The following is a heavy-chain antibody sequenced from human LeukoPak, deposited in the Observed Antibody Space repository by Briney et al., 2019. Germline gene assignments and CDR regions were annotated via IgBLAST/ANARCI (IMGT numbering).Heavy chain of an antibody. CDR2: INSDGSWT. V-gene: IGHV3-74*01. CDR1: GNYW. D-gene: IGHD1-20*01. Sequence: GGSLRLSCAASGNYWMHWVRQAPGKGLLWVSHINSDGSWTTYADSVKGRFTISRDNSKNTLYLQMNSLRAEDTAVYYCAKVTSGFDPWGQGTLVTVSS. J-gene: IGHJ5*02. CDR3: AKVTSGFDP.